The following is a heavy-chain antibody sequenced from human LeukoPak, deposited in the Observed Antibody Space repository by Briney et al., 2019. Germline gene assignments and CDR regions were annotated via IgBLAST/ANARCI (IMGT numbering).Heavy chain of an antibody. Sequence: GGSLRLSCAASGFTLSSYAMSWVRQAPGKGLEWVSAISGSGGSTYYADSVKGRFTISRDNSKNTLYLQMNSLRAEDTAVYYCAKDRSWDSYFDYWGQGTLVTVSS. CDR1: GFTLSSYA. CDR3: AKDRSWDSYFDY. J-gene: IGHJ4*02. CDR2: ISGSGGST. V-gene: IGHV3-23*01. D-gene: IGHD1-26*01.